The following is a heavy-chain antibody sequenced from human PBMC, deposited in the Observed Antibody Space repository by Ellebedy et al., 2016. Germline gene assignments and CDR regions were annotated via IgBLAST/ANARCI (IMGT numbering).Heavy chain of an antibody. Sequence: GESLKISXAASGFNFHEYTMHWFRQAPGKGLEWVSLISWNGGSTYYADSVKGRFIISRDKSRNSLYLQMNSLRTEDTALYYCAKDRYDFWSGYYLTDYWGQGTLVAVSS. V-gene: IGHV3-43*01. D-gene: IGHD3-3*01. CDR2: ISWNGGST. CDR1: GFNFHEYT. CDR3: AKDRYDFWSGYYLTDY. J-gene: IGHJ4*02.